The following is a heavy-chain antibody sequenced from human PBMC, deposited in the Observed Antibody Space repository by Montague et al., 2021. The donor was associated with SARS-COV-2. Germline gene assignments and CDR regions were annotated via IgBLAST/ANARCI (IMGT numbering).Heavy chain of an antibody. D-gene: IGHD3-10*01. CDR1: GYTLTELS. V-gene: IGHV1-24*01. Sequence: SVKVSCKVSGYTLTELSMHWVRQAPGKGLEWTGGFDPEDGETIYAQKFQGRVTMTEDTSIDTAYMELSSLRSEDTAVYHCATSNPMVRGGSIDYWGQGTLVTVSS. J-gene: IGHJ4*02. CDR3: ATSNPMVRGGSIDY. CDR2: FDPEDGET.